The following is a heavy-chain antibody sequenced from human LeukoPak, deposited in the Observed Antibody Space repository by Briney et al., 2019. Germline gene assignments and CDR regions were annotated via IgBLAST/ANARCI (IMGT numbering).Heavy chain of an antibody. CDR1: GLPFSSFS. J-gene: IGHJ6*04. V-gene: IGHV3-21*01. CDR3: ARAVLRYFDWSPYYYGMDV. D-gene: IGHD3-9*01. Sequence: GALGLPWAASGLPFSSFSMNWVRPAPGKGLEWGSSFSSISGYIYYADSGKGRFTISRDNAKNSLYMQMISLRAEDTAVYYCARAVLRYFDWSPYYYGMDVWGKGTTVTVSS. CDR2: FSSISGYI.